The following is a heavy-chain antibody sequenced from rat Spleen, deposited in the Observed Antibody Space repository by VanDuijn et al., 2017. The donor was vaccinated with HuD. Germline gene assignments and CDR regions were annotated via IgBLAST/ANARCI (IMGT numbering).Heavy chain of an antibody. D-gene: IGHD3-1*01. CDR3: ARQRGPSWFAY. CDR1: GFTFSDFG. Sequence: EVQLVESGGGLVQPGRSLKVSCAASGFTFSDFGMAWVRQAPTKGLEWVATISYGDSSGHSSTYYRDSVKGRFTISRDNAKNTLYLQMNSLKSEDTATYYCARQRGPSWFAYWGQGTLVTVSS. CDR2: ISYGDSSGHSST. V-gene: IGHV5-29*01. J-gene: IGHJ3*01.